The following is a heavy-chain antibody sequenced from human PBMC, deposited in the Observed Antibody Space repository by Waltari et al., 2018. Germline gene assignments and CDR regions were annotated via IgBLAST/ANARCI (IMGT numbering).Heavy chain of an antibody. CDR2: NNPNSGCT. Sequence: QVQLVQSGAEVKKPGASVKVSCKASGYTFTGYYMHWVRQAPGQGLEWMGWNNPNSGCTNYAQKLQGRVTMTRDTSISTAYMELSRLRSDDTAVYYCARAPGYDFWSGYYGDYFDYWGQGTLVTVSS. CDR1: GYTFTGYY. D-gene: IGHD3-3*01. J-gene: IGHJ4*02. CDR3: ARAPGYDFWSGYYGDYFDY. V-gene: IGHV1-2*02.